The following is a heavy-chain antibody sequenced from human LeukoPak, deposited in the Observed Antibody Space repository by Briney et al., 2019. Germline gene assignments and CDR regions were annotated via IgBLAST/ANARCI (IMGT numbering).Heavy chain of an antibody. J-gene: IGHJ4*02. CDR2: ISSSSGYI. CDR3: ARDLEYSYAPI. Sequence: GGSLRLSCAGPAFTFSSYSVKRVRQAPGMVLKRVSSISSSSGYIYYADSVKGRFTISRDNAKNSLYLQMNSLRAEDTAVYYCARDLEYSYAPIWGQGTLVTVSS. D-gene: IGHD5-18*01. V-gene: IGHV3-21*01. CDR1: AFTFSSYS.